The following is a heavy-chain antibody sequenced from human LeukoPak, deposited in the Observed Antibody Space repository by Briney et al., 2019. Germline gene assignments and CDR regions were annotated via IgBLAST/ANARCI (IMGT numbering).Heavy chain of an antibody. CDR1: GGTFRSYA. CDR2: INPNSGGT. Sequence: ASVKVSCKASGGTFRSYAISWVRQAPGQGLEWMGWINPNSGGTNYAQKFQGRVTMTRDTSISTAYMELSRLRSDDTAVYYCARAPGTAAYWGQGTLVTVSS. D-gene: IGHD6-13*01. V-gene: IGHV1-2*02. J-gene: IGHJ4*02. CDR3: ARAPGTAAY.